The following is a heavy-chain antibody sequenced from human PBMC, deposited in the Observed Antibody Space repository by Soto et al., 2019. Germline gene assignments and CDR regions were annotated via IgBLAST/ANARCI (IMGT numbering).Heavy chain of an antibody. V-gene: IGHV4-39*01. CDR1: GGSISSSSYY. CDR3: ARHSPHTAMAEPYFYYGMDV. J-gene: IGHJ6*02. D-gene: IGHD5-18*01. CDR2: IYYSGST. Sequence: QLQLQESGPGLVKPSETLSLTCTVSGGSISSSSYYWGWIRQPPGKGLEWIGSIYYSGSTYYNPSAKSRVTISVDTSKNQFSLKLSSVTAADTAVDCCARHSPHTAMAEPYFYYGMDVWGLGTTVTVSS.